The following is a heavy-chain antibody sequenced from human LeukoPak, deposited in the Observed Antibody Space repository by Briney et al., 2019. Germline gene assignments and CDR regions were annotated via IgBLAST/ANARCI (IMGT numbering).Heavy chain of an antibody. Sequence: GGSLRLSCAASGFTFSSYAMSWVRQAPGKGLEWVSSISSSSSYIYYADSVKGRFTISRDNAKNSLYLQMNSLRAEDTAVYYCARDRQGGGTYYYDSGGYYLDYWGQGTLVTVSP. V-gene: IGHV3-21*01. D-gene: IGHD3-22*01. CDR1: GFTFSSYA. CDR3: ARDRQGGGTYYYDSGGYYLDY. CDR2: ISSSSSYI. J-gene: IGHJ4*02.